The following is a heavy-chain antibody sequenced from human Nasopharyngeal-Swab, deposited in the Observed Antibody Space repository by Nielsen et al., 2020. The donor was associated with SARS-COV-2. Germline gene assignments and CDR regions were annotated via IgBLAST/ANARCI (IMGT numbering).Heavy chain of an antibody. CDR2: ISYEGSHK. D-gene: IGHD2-21*02. Sequence: GESLKISCQASGFSFNNYGMHWVRQGPGKGLEWVAAISYEGSHKYYGDSVQGRFTISRDNSKNTLYLQLNSLTVDDSAMFYCARGSTAGDYWGQGTLVTVSS. CDR3: ARGSTAGDY. V-gene: IGHV3-30*03. CDR1: GFSFNNYG. J-gene: IGHJ4*02.